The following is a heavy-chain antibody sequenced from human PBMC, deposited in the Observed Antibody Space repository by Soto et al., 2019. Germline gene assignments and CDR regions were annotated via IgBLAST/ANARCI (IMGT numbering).Heavy chain of an antibody. J-gene: IGHJ6*02. Sequence: SETLSLTCAVSGGSISSSNWWSWVRQPPGKGLEWIGEIYHSGSTNYNPSLKSRVTISVDKSKNQFSLKLSSVTAADTAVYYCARCSAGYSSSWYVPRYYYGMDVWGQGTTVTVSS. D-gene: IGHD6-13*01. CDR2: IYHSGST. CDR1: GGSISSSNW. CDR3: ARCSAGYSSSWYVPRYYYGMDV. V-gene: IGHV4-4*02.